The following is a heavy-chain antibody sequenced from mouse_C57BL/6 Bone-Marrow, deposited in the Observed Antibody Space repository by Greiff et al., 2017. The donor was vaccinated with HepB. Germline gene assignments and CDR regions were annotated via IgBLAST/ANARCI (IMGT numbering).Heavy chain of an antibody. CDR1: GFTFSDYY. J-gene: IGHJ3*01. V-gene: IGHV5-12*01. D-gene: IGHD1-1*01. CDR2: ISNGGGST. Sequence: EVMLVESGGGLVQPGGSLKLSCAASGFTFSDYYMYWVRQTPEKRLEWVAYISNGGGSTYYPDTVKGRFTISRDNAKNTLYLQMSRLKSEDTAMYYCARPYYGRWFAYWGQGTLVTVSA. CDR3: ARPYYGRWFAY.